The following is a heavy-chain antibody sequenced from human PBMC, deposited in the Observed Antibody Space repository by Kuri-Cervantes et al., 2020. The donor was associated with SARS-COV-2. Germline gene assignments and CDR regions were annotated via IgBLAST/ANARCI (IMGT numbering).Heavy chain of an antibody. CDR3: AKDRVGVHDF. D-gene: IGHD2-21*01. J-gene: IGHJ4*02. Sequence: GGSLRLSCAASGFTFSSYGMHWVRQAPGKGLEWVAVISYDGSNKYYADSVKGRFTISRDNSQDTLYLQMESPTNEDAAIYFCAKDRVGVHDFWGQGTLVTVSS. CDR2: ISYDGSNK. CDR1: GFTFSSYG. V-gene: IGHV3-30*18.